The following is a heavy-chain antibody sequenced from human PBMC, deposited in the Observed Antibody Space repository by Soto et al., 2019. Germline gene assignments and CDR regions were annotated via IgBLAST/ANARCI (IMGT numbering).Heavy chain of an antibody. Sequence: SVKVSCKASGGTFSSYAISWVRQAPGQGLEWMGGIIPIFGTANYAQKFQGRVTITADESTSTAYMELSSLRSEDTAVYYCATDDMTPTGSFDYWGQGTLVTVSS. CDR2: IIPIFGTA. CDR1: GGTFSSYA. J-gene: IGHJ4*02. CDR3: ATDDMTPTGSFDY. D-gene: IGHD2-21*02. V-gene: IGHV1-69*13.